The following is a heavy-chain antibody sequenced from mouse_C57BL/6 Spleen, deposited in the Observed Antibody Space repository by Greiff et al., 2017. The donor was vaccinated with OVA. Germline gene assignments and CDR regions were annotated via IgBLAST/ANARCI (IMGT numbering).Heavy chain of an antibody. CDR1: GFTFSSYA. Sequence: EVKVVESGGGLVKPGGSLKLSCAASGFTFSSYAMSWVRQTPEKRLEWVATISDGGSYTYYPDNVKGRFTISRDNAKNNLYLQMSHLKSEDTAMYYCARRRGYYVPAWFAYWGQGTLVTVSA. J-gene: IGHJ3*01. V-gene: IGHV5-4*03. CDR3: ARRRGYYVPAWFAY. CDR2: ISDGGSYT. D-gene: IGHD2-3*01.